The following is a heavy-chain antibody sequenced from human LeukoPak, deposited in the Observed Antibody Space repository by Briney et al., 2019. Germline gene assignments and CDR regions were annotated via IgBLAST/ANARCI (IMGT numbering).Heavy chain of an antibody. CDR1: GGSISSGGYY. CDR2: IYYSGST. D-gene: IGHD3-22*01. Sequence: SETLSLTCTVSGGSISSGGYYWSWIRQHPGKGLEWIGYIYYSGSTYYNPSLKSRVTISVDTSKNQFSLKLSSVTAADTAVYYCARAQPRGDYYDSSGYQSWGQGTLVTVSS. V-gene: IGHV4-31*03. J-gene: IGHJ4*02. CDR3: ARAQPRGDYYDSSGYQS.